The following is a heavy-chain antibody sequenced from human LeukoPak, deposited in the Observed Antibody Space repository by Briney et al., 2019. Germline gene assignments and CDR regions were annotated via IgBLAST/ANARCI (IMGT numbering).Heavy chain of an antibody. D-gene: IGHD4-17*01. CDR3: ARETLYGDYDPNWFDP. Sequence: SETLSLTCAVYGGSFSGYYWSRIRQPPGKGLEWIGEINHSGSTNYNPSLKSRVTMSVDTSKNQFSLKLSSVTAADTAVYYCARETLYGDYDPNWFDPWGQGTLVTVSS. J-gene: IGHJ5*02. CDR1: GGSFSGYY. CDR2: INHSGST. V-gene: IGHV4-34*01.